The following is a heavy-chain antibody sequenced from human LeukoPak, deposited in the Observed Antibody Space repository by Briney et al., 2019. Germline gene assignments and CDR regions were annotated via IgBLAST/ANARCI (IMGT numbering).Heavy chain of an antibody. Sequence: GGSLRLSCAASGFTFSDYYMSWIRQAPGKGLEWVTFIRYDGSNKYYADSVKGRFTISRDNSKNTLYLQMNSLRAEDTAVYYCAKGLIAAAGSRTFDYWGQGTLVTVSS. CDR1: GFTFSDYY. D-gene: IGHD6-13*01. CDR3: AKGLIAAAGSRTFDY. CDR2: IRYDGSNK. J-gene: IGHJ4*02. V-gene: IGHV3-30*02.